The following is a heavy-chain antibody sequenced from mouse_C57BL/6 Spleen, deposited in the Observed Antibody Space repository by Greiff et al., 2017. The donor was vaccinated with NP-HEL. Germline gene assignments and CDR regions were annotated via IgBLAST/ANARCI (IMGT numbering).Heavy chain of an antibody. CDR2: ISDGGSYT. V-gene: IGHV5-4*01. D-gene: IGHD1-1*01. Sequence: EVKLMESGGGLVKPGGSLKLSCAASGFTFSSYAMSWVRQTPEKRLEWVATISDGGSYTYYPDNVKGRFTISRDNAKNNLYLQMSHLKSEDTAMYYCAREGYDVGSSFDYWGQGTTLTVS. J-gene: IGHJ2*01. CDR3: AREGYDVGSSFDY. CDR1: GFTFSSYA.